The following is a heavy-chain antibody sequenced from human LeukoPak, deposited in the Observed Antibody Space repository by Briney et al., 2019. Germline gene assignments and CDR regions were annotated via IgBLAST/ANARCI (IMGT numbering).Heavy chain of an antibody. CDR3: ARAYNWNYFDY. CDR2: ISGSGGST. D-gene: IGHD1-20*01. Sequence: GGSLRLSCAASGFTFSSYAMSWVRQAPGKGLEWVSTISGSGGSTYYADSVKGRFTISRDNSKNTLYLQMNSLRAEDTAVYFCARAYNWNYFDYWGQGTLVTVSS. V-gene: IGHV3-23*01. J-gene: IGHJ4*02. CDR1: GFTFSSYA.